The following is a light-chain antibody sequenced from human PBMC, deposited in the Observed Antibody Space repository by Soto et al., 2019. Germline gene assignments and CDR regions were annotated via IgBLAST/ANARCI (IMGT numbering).Light chain of an antibody. Sequence: QSVLTQPPSVSGSPGQWVTISCTGSSSNIGAGYDVHWYQQLPGTAPKLLIYGNSNRPSGVSDRFSGSKSGTSASLAITGLQAEDEADYYCQSYDSMLSGSGVFGGGTKLTVL. J-gene: IGLJ2*01. CDR3: QSYDSMLSGSGV. CDR2: GNS. V-gene: IGLV1-40*01. CDR1: SSNIGAGYD.